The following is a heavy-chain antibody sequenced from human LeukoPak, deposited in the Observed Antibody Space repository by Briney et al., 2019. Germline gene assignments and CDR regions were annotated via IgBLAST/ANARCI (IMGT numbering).Heavy chain of an antibody. CDR3: AKSPNYYLSTTSRRDFDF. D-gene: IGHD3-10*01. J-gene: IGHJ4*02. Sequence: GGSLRLSCAASGFTFSNYAMIWVRQAPGKGLEWVSEISDSGDTTYYADSVKARFTLSRDNSRNTVYLQMSSLRVEDTALYYCAKSPNYYLSTTSRRDFDFWGQGTLVTVSS. CDR1: GFTFSNYA. V-gene: IGHV3-23*01. CDR2: ISDSGDTT.